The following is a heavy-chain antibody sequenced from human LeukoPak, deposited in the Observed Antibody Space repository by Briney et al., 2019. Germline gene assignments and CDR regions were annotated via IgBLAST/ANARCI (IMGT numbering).Heavy chain of an antibody. D-gene: IGHD5-18*01. CDR3: AREDTAAHYYMDV. Sequence: PSETLSLTCTVSGGSISSSSYYWGWIRQPPGKGLEWIGSIYYSGSTYYNPSLKSRVTISVDKSKNQFSLKLSSVTAADTAVYYCAREDTAAHYYMDVWGKGTTVTVSS. J-gene: IGHJ6*03. CDR1: GGSISSSSYY. CDR2: IYYSGST. V-gene: IGHV4-39*07.